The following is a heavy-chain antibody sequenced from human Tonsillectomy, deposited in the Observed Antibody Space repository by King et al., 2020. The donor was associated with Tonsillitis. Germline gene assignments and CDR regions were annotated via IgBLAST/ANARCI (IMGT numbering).Heavy chain of an antibody. CDR3: AREGGHYDFWSGYHWFDP. CDR2: INPNSGGT. Sequence: QLVQSGAEVKKPGASVKVSCKASGYTFSGYYMHWVRQAPGQGLEWMGWINPNSGGTNYAQKFQGRVTMTRDTSISTAYMELSRLRSDDTAVYYCAREGGHYDFWSGYHWFDPWGQGTLVTVSS. V-gene: IGHV1-2*02. J-gene: IGHJ5*02. CDR1: GYTFSGYY. D-gene: IGHD3-3*01.